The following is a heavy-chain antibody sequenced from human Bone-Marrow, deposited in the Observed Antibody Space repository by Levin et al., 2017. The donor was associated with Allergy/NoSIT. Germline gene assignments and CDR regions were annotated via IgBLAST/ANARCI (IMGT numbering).Heavy chain of an antibody. J-gene: IGHJ4*02. D-gene: IGHD4/OR15-4a*01. CDR2: VNTNGSGT. Sequence: GGSLRLSCAASGFTFNRYWMHWVRQAPGKGLVWVSRVNTNGSGTRYADSVKGRFTISRDNAKNTLYLQMNSLRAEETALYYCVRAIPLVRRVPANFDYWGQGILVTVSS. CDR1: GFTFNRYW. V-gene: IGHV3-74*01. CDR3: VRAIPLVRRVPANFDY.